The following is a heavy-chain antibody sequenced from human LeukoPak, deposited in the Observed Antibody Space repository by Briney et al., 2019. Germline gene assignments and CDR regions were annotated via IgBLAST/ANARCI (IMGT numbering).Heavy chain of an antibody. D-gene: IGHD6-6*01. V-gene: IGHV3-33*01. CDR3: ASTRSYSSSPWDYYYYGMDV. CDR1: GFTFSSYG. J-gene: IGHJ6*02. Sequence: PGGSLRLSCAASGFTFSSYGMHWVRQAPGKGLEWVAVIWYDGSNKYYADSVKGRFTISRDNSKNTLYLQMNSLRAEDTAVYYCASTRSYSSSPWDYYYYGMDVWGQGTTVTVSS. CDR2: IWYDGSNK.